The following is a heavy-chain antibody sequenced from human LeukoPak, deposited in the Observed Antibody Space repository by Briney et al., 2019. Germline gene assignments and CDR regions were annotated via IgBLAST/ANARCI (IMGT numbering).Heavy chain of an antibody. D-gene: IGHD2-21*02. J-gene: IGHJ4*02. CDR1: GFTLYTYY. CDR3: GRDGGGDMIFDY. Sequence: GGSLRLSRAASGFTLYTYYMTWVRQAPGKGLEWVSTTYNDGTTYYADSVKGRFTISRDDSKNTLYLQMNSLRAEDTSVYYCGRDGGGDMIFDYWGQGTLVTVSS. CDR2: TYNDGTT. V-gene: IGHV3-66*01.